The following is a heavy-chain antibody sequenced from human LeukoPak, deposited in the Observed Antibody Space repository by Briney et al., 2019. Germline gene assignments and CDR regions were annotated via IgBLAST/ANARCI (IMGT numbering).Heavy chain of an antibody. CDR1: GFTFSSYS. D-gene: IGHD1-26*01. CDR3: AKDGVVGVRRNYMDV. V-gene: IGHV3-23*01. J-gene: IGHJ6*03. CDR2: IVGSGGNT. Sequence: PGGSLRLSCAGSGFTFSSYSMNWVRQAPGKGLEWVSGIVGSGGNTHYADSVKGRFTISRDNSKNTLYLQMNSLTVEDTAVYYCAKDGVVGVRRNYMDVWGKGTTVTVSS.